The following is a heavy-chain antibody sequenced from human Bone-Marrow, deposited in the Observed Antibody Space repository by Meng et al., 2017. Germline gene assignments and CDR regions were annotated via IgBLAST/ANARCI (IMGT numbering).Heavy chain of an antibody. D-gene: IGHD2-2*01. J-gene: IGHJ4*02. Sequence: QGPLVQSGNEVKKPGASVKVSCKASGYTFTSYAIHWVRQAPGQRPEWMGWINAGNGNTEDSQKFQGRVTITRDTSASTAYMELSSLTSEDTAVYYCARVYCSSTSCQYYFDYWGQGTLVTVSS. CDR1: GYTFTSYA. CDR2: INAGNGNT. CDR3: ARVYCSSTSCQYYFDY. V-gene: IGHV1-3*01.